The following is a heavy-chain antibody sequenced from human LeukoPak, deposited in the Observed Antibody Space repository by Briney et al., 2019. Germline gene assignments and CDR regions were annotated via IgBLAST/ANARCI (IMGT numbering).Heavy chain of an antibody. D-gene: IGHD6-13*01. Sequence: GGSLRLSCAASGFTFSSYDMHWVRQATGKGLEWVSAIGTAGDTYYPGSVKGRFTISRENAKNSLCLQMNSLRAGDTAVYYCARVDGYSSSWSYDYWGQGTLVTVSS. V-gene: IGHV3-13*01. CDR2: IGTAGDT. CDR1: GFTFSSYD. CDR3: ARVDGYSSSWSYDY. J-gene: IGHJ4*02.